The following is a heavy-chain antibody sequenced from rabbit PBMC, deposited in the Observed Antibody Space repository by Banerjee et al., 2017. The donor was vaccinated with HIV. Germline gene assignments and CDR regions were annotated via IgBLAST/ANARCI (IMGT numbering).Heavy chain of an antibody. CDR2: IYAGSSGST. CDR3: ARDSL. Sequence: QSLEESGGDLVKPGASLTLTCTASGFSFSSSYYMCWVRQAPGKGLEWIACIYAGSSGSTYYASWARGRFTISKTSSTTVTLQLNSLTAADTATYFCARDSLWGPGTLVTVS. J-gene: IGHJ6*01. D-gene: IGHD2-1*01. CDR1: GFSFSSSYY. V-gene: IGHV1S40*01.